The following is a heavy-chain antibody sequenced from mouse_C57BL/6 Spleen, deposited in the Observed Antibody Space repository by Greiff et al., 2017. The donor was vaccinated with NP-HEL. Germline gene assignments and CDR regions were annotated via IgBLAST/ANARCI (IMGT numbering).Heavy chain of an antibody. D-gene: IGHD1-1*01. CDR1: GYSFTSYY. CDR3: ATLYYGSSQGAMDY. J-gene: IGHJ4*01. Sequence: VQLQQSGPELVKPGASVKISCKASGYSFTSYYIHWVKQRPGQGLEWIGWIYPGSGNTKYNEKFKGKATLTADTSSSTAYMQLSSLTSEDSAVYYCATLYYGSSQGAMDYWGQGTSVTVSS. CDR2: IYPGSGNT. V-gene: IGHV1-66*01.